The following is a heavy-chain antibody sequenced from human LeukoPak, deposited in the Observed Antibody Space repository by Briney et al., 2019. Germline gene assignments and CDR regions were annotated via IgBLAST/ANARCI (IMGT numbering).Heavy chain of an antibody. CDR1: GYSFSTHG. J-gene: IGHJ4*02. CDR2: ITPIFGAT. D-gene: IGHD4-23*01. Sequence: SVKVSCKASGYSFSTHGIRWVRQAPGQGLEWMGGITPIFGATNYAQKFQGRLTITTDRSTSTAYMELNNLSSEDTALYYCARVATVGSLDNWGQGTLVTVSS. CDR3: ARVATVGSLDN. V-gene: IGHV1-69*05.